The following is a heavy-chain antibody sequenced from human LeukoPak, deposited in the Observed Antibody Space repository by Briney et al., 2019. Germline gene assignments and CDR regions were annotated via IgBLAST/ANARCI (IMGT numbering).Heavy chain of an antibody. D-gene: IGHD2-2*02. Sequence: GGSLRLSSAASGFTFSSYARRWIRQPPRKGLQRVSGISGSGGSTYYADSVKGRFTIARDNSKNTLYLQMNSLRAEDTAVYYCAKGNCRGTSCYSDYWGQGTLVTASS. CDR1: GFTFSSYA. V-gene: IGHV3-23*01. J-gene: IGHJ4*02. CDR3: AKGNCRGTSCYSDY. CDR2: ISGSGGST.